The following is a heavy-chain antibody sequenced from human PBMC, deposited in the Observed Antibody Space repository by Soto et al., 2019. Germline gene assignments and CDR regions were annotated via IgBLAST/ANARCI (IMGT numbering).Heavy chain of an antibody. J-gene: IGHJ4*02. CDR3: ARDLFYGSGSYRAKIDY. Sequence: GASVKVSCKASGYTFTSFGISWVRQAPGQGFEWMGWISAYNGNTNYAQKLQGRVTMTTDTSTSTAYMELRSLRSDDTAVYYCARDLFYGSGSYRAKIDYWGQGTLVTVFS. CDR1: GYTFTSFG. V-gene: IGHV1-18*01. D-gene: IGHD3-10*01. CDR2: ISAYNGNT.